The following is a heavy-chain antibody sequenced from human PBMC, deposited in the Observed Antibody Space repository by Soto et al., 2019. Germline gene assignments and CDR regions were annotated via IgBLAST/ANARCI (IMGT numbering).Heavy chain of an antibody. CDR1: GGSISSSSYY. D-gene: IGHD6-6*01. CDR3: ARNNRIAVRTTVWFDP. V-gene: IGHV4-39*01. Sequence: PSETLSLTCSVSGGSISSSSYYWGWIRHPPGKGLEWIGSMYYGGSTYYNPSLKSRGNISVDTSKNQFSLKLSSVTAADTAVYYCARNNRIAVRTTVWFDPWGQGAL. CDR2: MYYGGST. J-gene: IGHJ5*02.